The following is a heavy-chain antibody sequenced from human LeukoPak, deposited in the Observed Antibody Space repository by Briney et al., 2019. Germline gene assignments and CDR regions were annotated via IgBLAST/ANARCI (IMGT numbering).Heavy chain of an antibody. CDR1: GGSISSYY. Sequence: SETLSLTCTVSGGSISSYYWSWIRQPPGKGLEWIGYIYYSGSTNYNPSLKSRVTISVDTSKNQFSLKLSSVTAADTAVYYCARRVVVSIFGVVTPDAFDIWGQGTMVTVSS. D-gene: IGHD3-3*01. CDR2: IYYSGST. J-gene: IGHJ3*02. V-gene: IGHV4-59*08. CDR3: ARRVVVSIFGVVTPDAFDI.